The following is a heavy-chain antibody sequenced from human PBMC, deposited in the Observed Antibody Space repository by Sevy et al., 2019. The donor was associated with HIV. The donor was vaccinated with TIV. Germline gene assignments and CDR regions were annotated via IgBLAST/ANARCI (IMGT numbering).Heavy chain of an antibody. CDR1: GGSITSLY. D-gene: IGHD1-26*01. CDR3: AGGNAWGRGYS. V-gene: IGHV4-59*08. Sequence: SETLSLTCTVSGGSITSLYWNWIRQPPGKGLEWIANIYYNGHINYNPSLKSRVTLSLCTSKNQFSLRLGSVTAADTAMYYCAGGNAWGRGYSWGQGTLVTVSS. CDR2: IYYNGHI. J-gene: IGHJ4*02.